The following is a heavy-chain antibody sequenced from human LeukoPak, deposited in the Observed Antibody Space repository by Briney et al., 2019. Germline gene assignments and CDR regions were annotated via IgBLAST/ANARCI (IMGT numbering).Heavy chain of an antibody. D-gene: IGHD1-26*01. CDR2: ISGSGGST. J-gene: IGHJ6*03. CDR3: AKLTGELLNYYYYYYMDV. V-gene: IGHV3-23*01. CDR1: GFTFSSYA. Sequence: PGGSPRLSCAASGFTFSSYAMSWVRQAPGKGLEWVSAISGSGGSTYYADSVKGRFTISRDNSKNTLYLQMNSLRVEDTAVYYCAKLTGELLNYYYYYYMDVWGKGTTVTVSS.